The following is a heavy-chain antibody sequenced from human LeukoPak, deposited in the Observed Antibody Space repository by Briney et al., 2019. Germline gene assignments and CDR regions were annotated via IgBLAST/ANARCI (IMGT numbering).Heavy chain of an antibody. D-gene: IGHD3-10*02. CDR2: ISSSGSTI. V-gene: IGHV3-48*04. Sequence: GGSLTLSCAASGFTFSSYSMNWVRQAPGKGLEWVSYISSSGSTIYYADSVKGRFSISRDNAKNSLYLQMNSLRAEDTAVYYCEELGITMIGGVWGKGTTVT. CDR1: GFTFSSYS. CDR3: EELGITMIGGV. J-gene: IGHJ6*03.